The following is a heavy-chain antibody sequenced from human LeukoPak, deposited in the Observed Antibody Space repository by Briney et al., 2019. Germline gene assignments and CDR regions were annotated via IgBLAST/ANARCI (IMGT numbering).Heavy chain of an antibody. D-gene: IGHD3/OR15-3a*01. J-gene: IGHJ6*03. CDR1: GYSSTSYW. Sequence: GESLKISCKGSGYSSTSYWIGWVRQLPGKGLEWMGIINPGDSDTRYSSSVQGQVTMSADKSNSTAYLQWSSLKASDTAMYYCARGLTHYYYMDVWGKGTTVTVSS. CDR3: ARGLTHYYYMDV. V-gene: IGHV5-51*01. CDR2: INPGDSDT.